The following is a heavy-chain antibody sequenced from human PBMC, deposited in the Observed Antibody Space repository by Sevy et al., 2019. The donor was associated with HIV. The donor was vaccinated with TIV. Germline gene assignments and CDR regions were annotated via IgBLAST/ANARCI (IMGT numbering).Heavy chain of an antibody. J-gene: IGHJ4*02. CDR3: VKDKVDGYSGYGLFDF. D-gene: IGHD5-12*01. CDR1: GFTFDDYA. V-gene: IGHV3-9*01. Sequence: GGSLRLSCAASGFTFDDYAMHWVRQAPGKGLEWVSGLSRHIRTIGYAGSVKGRFTISRANARNSLYLQMNSLRAEDTAFYYCVKDKVDGYSGYGLFDFWGQGTLVTVSS. CDR2: LSRHIRTI.